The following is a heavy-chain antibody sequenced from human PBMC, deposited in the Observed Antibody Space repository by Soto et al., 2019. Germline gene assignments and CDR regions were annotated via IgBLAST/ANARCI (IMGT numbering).Heavy chain of an antibody. D-gene: IGHD6-13*01. V-gene: IGHV3-33*01. J-gene: IGHJ4*02. Sequence: GGSLRLSCAASGFTFSSYGMHWVRQAPGKGLEWVAVIWYDGSNKYYADSVKGRFTISRDNSKNTLYLQMNSLRAEDTAVYYCARDAAAAGHFDYWGQGTLVTVSS. CDR3: ARDAAAAGHFDY. CDR1: GFTFSSYG. CDR2: IWYDGSNK.